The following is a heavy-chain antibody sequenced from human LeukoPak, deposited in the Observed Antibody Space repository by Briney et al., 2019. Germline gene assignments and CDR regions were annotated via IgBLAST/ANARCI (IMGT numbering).Heavy chain of an antibody. V-gene: IGHV1-2*06. CDR1: GYTFTGYY. J-gene: IGHJ4*02. D-gene: IGHD6-19*01. Sequence: ASVKVSCKASGYTFTGYYMHWVRQAPGQGLEWMGRINPNSGGTNYAQKFQGRVTMTRDTSISTACMELSRLRSDDTAVYYCAGVPYSSGFSFDYWGQGTLVTVSS. CDR3: AGVPYSSGFSFDY. CDR2: INPNSGGT.